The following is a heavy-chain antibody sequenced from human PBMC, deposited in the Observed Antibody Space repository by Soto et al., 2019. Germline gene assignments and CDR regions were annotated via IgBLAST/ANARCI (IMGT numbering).Heavy chain of an antibody. Sequence: GGSLRLSCAASGFTFSSYGMHWVRQAPGKGLEWVAVIWYDGSNKYYADSVKGRFTISRDNSKNTLYLQMNSLRAEDTAVYYCARDLIAAAGIATPVDWGQGTLVTVSS. CDR2: IWYDGSNK. J-gene: IGHJ4*02. V-gene: IGHV3-33*01. CDR1: GFTFSSYG. CDR3: ARDLIAAAGIATPVD. D-gene: IGHD6-13*01.